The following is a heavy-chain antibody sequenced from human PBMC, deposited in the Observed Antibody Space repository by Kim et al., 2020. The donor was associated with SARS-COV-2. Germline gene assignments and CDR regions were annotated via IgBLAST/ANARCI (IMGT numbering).Heavy chain of an antibody. CDR3: ARRKVWFGEYYFDY. CDR2: IYYSGST. Sequence: SETLSLTCTVSGGSISSSSYYWGWIRQPPGKGLEWIGSIYYSGSTYYNPSLKSRVTISVDTSKNQFSLKLSSVTAADTAVYYCARRKVWFGEYYFDYWGQGTLVTVSA. J-gene: IGHJ4*02. V-gene: IGHV4-39*01. CDR1: GGSISSSSYY. D-gene: IGHD3-10*01.